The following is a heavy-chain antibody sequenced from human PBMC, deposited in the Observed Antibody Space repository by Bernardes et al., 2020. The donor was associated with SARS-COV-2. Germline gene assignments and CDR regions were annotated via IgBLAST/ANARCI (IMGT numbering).Heavy chain of an antibody. D-gene: IGHD4-17*01. J-gene: IGHJ1*01. CDR2: ISSSSSYI. CDR1: GFTFSSYS. V-gene: IGHV3-21*01. CDR3: ARSHGDPEYFQH. Sequence: GGSLRLSCAASGFTFSSYSMNWVRQAPGKGLEWVSSISSSSSYIYYADSVKGRFTISRDNAKNSLYLQMNSLRAEDTAVYYCARSHGDPEYFQHWGQGTLVTVSS.